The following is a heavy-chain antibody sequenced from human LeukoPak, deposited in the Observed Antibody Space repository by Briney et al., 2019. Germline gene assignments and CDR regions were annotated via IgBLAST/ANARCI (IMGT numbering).Heavy chain of an antibody. V-gene: IGHV1-69*01. J-gene: IGHJ4*02. CDR1: GGTFSSYA. D-gene: IGHD2-2*01. Sequence: ASVKVSCKASGGTFSSYAISWVRQAPGQGLEWMGGIIPIFGTANHAQKFQGRVTITADESTSTAYMELSSLRSEDTAVYYCARGDSIVVVPAATDWGQGTLVTVSS. CDR3: ARGDSIVVVPAATD. CDR2: IIPIFGTA.